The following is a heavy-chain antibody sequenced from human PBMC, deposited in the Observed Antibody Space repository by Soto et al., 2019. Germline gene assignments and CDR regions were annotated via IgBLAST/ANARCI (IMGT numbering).Heavy chain of an antibody. D-gene: IGHD2-2*01. CDR3: ARARQYCSSSSCYLDP. Sequence: PSETLSLTCAVSGGSISSNNCWHWVRQPPGKGLEWIGEIHHSGSTNYNPSLKSRVTISVDKSKNQFSLKLNSVTAADTAVYYCARARQYCSSSSCYLDPWGQGTLVTVSS. CDR2: IHHSGST. J-gene: IGHJ5*02. CDR1: GGSISSNNC. V-gene: IGHV4-4*02.